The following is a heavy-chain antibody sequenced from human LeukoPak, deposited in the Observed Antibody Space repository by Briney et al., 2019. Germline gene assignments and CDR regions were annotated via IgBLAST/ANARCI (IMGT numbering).Heavy chain of an antibody. D-gene: IGHD3-10*01. CDR1: GGTFSSYA. Sequence: ASVKVSCKASGGTFSSYAIDWVRQAPGQGLEWMGGIIPIFGTANYAQKFQGRVTITADESTSTAYMELSSLRSEDTAVYYCARDTPSSTYYYGSGSYYNAYNWFDPWGQGTLVTVSS. V-gene: IGHV1-69*13. J-gene: IGHJ5*02. CDR3: ARDTPSSTYYYGSGSYYNAYNWFDP. CDR2: IIPIFGTA.